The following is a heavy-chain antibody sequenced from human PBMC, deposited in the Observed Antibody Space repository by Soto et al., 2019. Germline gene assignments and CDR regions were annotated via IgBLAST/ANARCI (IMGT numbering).Heavy chain of an antibody. Sequence: QVQLVQSGAEVKKPGASVKVSCKASGYTFTSYYMHWVRQAPGQGLEWMGIINPRGGSTTYAQKLQGRVTMTRDTSTSTVYMELKSLRSEDTAVYYCAREGAYCGGGTCYSGWFDPWGQGTLVTVSS. CDR3: AREGAYCGGGTCYSGWFDP. D-gene: IGHD2-15*01. CDR1: GYTFTSYY. V-gene: IGHV1-46*01. J-gene: IGHJ5*02. CDR2: INPRGGST.